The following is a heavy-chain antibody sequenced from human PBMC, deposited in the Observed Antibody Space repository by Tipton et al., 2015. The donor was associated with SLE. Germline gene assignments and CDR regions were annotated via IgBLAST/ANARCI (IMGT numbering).Heavy chain of an antibody. CDR2: LSDIGRT. Sequence: GLVKPSETLSLTCTVSGASFSGYYWSWIRQPPGKGLEWIGYLSDIGRTNYKSSLRSRVTISVDTSRNLLSLKVTSVTAADTAVYYCARQRDLDVFDIWGQGTMVIVSS. J-gene: IGHJ3*02. CDR1: GASFSGYY. CDR3: ARQRDLDVFDI. V-gene: IGHV4-59*08.